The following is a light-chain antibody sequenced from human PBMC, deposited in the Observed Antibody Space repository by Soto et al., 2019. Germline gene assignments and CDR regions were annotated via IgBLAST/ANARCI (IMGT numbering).Light chain of an antibody. V-gene: IGLV2-14*03. J-gene: IGLJ1*01. Sequence: QSVLAQPASVSGSPGQSITISCTGTSRDVCGYNYVSWYQHHPGKAPKLIIYDVSNRPSGVSIRFSGSKSDNTASLTISGLQPEDEADYHCSSYTTSNTRQIVFGTGTKVTVL. CDR1: SRDVCGYNY. CDR3: SSYTTSNTRQIV. CDR2: DVS.